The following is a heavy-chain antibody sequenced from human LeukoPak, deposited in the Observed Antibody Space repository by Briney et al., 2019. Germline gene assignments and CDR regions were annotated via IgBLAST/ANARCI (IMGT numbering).Heavy chain of an antibody. D-gene: IGHD6-13*01. CDR3: ARDSSSSNFDY. CDR1: GFTFSSYG. V-gene: IGHV3-33*01. J-gene: IGHJ4*02. Sequence: GRSLRLSCAASGFTFSSYGMHWVRQAPGKGLEWVAVIWYDGSNKYYADSVKGRFTISRDNSKNTLYLQMNSLRAEDTAVYYCARDSSSSNFDYWGQGTLVTVPS. CDR2: IWYDGSNK.